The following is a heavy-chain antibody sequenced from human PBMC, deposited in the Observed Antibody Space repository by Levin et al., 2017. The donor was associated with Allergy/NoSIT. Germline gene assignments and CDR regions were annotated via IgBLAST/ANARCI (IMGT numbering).Heavy chain of an antibody. CDR2: ISSSSSYI. J-gene: IGHJ4*02. V-gene: IGHV3-21*01. CDR3: AGGFRLYLGYDGY. D-gene: IGHD5-12*01. Sequence: GGSLRLSCAASGFTFSSYSMNWVRQAPGKGLEWVSSISSSSSYIYYADSVKGRFTISRDNAKNSLYLQMNSLRAEDTAVYYCAGGFRLYLGYDGYWGQGTLVTVSS. CDR1: GFTFSSYS.